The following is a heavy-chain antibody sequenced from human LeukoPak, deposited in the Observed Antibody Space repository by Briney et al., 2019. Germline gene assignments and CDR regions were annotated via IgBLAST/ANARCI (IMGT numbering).Heavy chain of an antibody. CDR1: GFTYSMYG. J-gene: IGHJ3*01. Sequence: PGMSLRLSCAASGFTYSMYGIHWVRQAPGKGLEWVSYISSSSSTIYYADSVKGRFTISRDNAKNSLSLQLSSLRGEDTALYYSARGDGIGLLANDALDSWAKGTRV. V-gene: IGHV3-48*04. CDR3: ARGDGIGLLANDALDS. D-gene: IGHD3-16*01. CDR2: ISSSSSTI.